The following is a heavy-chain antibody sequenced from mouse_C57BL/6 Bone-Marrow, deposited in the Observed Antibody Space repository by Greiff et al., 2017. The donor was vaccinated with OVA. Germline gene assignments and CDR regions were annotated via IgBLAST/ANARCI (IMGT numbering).Heavy chain of an antibody. J-gene: IGHJ4*01. CDR3: VTTVVAQGDY. D-gene: IGHD1-1*01. V-gene: IGHV10-1*01. Sequence: EVKLVESGGGLVQPKGSLKLSCAASGFSFNTYAMNWVRQAPGKGLEWVARIRSKSNNYATYYADSVKDRFTISRDDSESMLYLQMNNLKTEDTAMYYCVTTVVAQGDYWGQGTSVTVSS. CDR2: IRSKSNNYAT. CDR1: GFSFNTYA.